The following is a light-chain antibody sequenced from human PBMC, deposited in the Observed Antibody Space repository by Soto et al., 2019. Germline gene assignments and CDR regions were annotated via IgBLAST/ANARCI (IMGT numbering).Light chain of an antibody. CDR2: XAS. CDR3: QQLNSYPQRLT. J-gene: IGKJ4*01. Sequence: DIVMTQSPASLAVSLGERATINCKCRGSVLYSSNNKNYLAWYQQKPGQPPKLXXYXASTRESGVPDRFSGSGSGTDFTLTISSLQHEDFATYYCQQLNSYPQRLTFGGWTKV. CDR1: GSVLYSSNNKNY. V-gene: IGKV4-1*01.